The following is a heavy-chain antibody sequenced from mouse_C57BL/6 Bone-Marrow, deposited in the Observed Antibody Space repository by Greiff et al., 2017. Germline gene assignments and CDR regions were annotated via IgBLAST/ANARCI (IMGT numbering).Heavy chain of an antibody. V-gene: IGHV5-6*01. J-gene: IGHJ3*01. D-gene: IGHD2-2*01. CDR1: GFTFSSYG. Sequence: EVHLVESGGDLVKPGGSLKLSCAASGFTFSSYGMSWVRQTPDKRLEWVATISSGGSYTYYPDSVKGRFTISRDNAKNTLYLQMSSLKSEDTAMYYCARHDLLWLRGSFYWGQGTLVTVSA. CDR3: ARHDLLWLRGSFY. CDR2: ISSGGSYT.